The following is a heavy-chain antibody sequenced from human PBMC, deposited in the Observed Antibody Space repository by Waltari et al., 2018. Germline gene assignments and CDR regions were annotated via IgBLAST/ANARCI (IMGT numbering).Heavy chain of an antibody. D-gene: IGHD3-10*01. CDR2: IYYSGST. V-gene: IGHV4-59*11. CDR3: ARGSFGAWFREGYFDY. J-gene: IGHJ4*02. Sequence: QVQLQESGPGLVKPSETLSLTCTVSGGAISSHDWSWIRQPPGKGLEWIGYIYYSGSTTSTPSLKSRVTISVDTSKNQFSLKLSSVTAADTAVYYCARGSFGAWFREGYFDYWGQGTLVTVSS. CDR1: GGAISSHD.